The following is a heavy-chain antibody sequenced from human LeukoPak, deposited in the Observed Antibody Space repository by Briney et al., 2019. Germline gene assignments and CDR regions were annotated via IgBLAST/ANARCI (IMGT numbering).Heavy chain of an antibody. CDR3: AREGYYYDSSGYYFPSNFDY. CDR1: GFTFSSYA. V-gene: IGHV3-30*04. Sequence: GGSLRLSCAASGFTFSSYAMHWVCQAPGKGLEWVAVISYDGSNKYYADSVKGRFTISRDNSKNTLYLQMNSLRAEDTAVYYCAREGYYYDSSGYYFPSNFDYWGQGTLVTVSS. J-gene: IGHJ4*02. D-gene: IGHD3-22*01. CDR2: ISYDGSNK.